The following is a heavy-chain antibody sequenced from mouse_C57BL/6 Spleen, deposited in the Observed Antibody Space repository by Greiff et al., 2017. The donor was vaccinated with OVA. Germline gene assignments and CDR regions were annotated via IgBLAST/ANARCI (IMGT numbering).Heavy chain of an antibody. J-gene: IGHJ2*01. CDR3: ARWDYYGSSDY. CDR1: GYSITSGYY. D-gene: IGHD1-1*01. V-gene: IGHV3-6*01. CDR2: ISYDGSN. Sequence: EVQLQESGPGLVKPSQSLSLTCSVTGYSITSGYYWNWIRQFPGNKLEWMGYISYDGSNNYNPSLKNRISITRDTSKNQFFLKLNSVTTEDTATYYCARWDYYGSSDYWGQGTTLTVS.